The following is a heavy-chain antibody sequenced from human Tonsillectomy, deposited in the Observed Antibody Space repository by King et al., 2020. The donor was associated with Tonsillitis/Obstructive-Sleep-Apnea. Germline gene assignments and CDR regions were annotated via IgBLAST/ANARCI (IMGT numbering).Heavy chain of an antibody. V-gene: IGHV3-30*04. Sequence: QVQLVESGGGVVQPGRSLRLSCAASGFTLSNYAMHWVRQAPGKGLEWVAVISFDGSDKYYPDSVKGRFTISRDNSKNTLYLQMISLRAEDTAVYYCARDITIFGVAGSLDVWGKGTTVTVSS. D-gene: IGHD3-3*01. CDR3: ARDITIFGVAGSLDV. CDR2: ISFDGSDK. CDR1: GFTLSNYA. J-gene: IGHJ6*04.